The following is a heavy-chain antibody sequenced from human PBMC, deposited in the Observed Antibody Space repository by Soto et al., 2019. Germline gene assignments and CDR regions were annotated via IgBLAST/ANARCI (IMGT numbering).Heavy chain of an antibody. CDR3: VRDYYDTSGYPNTFDM. D-gene: IGHD3-22*01. CDR2: IGSRTSDI. Sequence: GGSLRLSCAASGFTLSRHTMNWGRQAPGKGLEWVSFIGSRTSDIYYAGSVKGRFTISRDNAKNSLYLDLTRLRAEDTAVYFCVRDYYDTSGYPNTFDMWGQGTMVTVSS. J-gene: IGHJ3*02. CDR1: GFTLSRHT. V-gene: IGHV3-21*01.